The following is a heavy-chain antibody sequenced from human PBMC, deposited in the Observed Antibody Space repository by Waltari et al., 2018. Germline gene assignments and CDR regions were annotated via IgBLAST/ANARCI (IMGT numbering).Heavy chain of an antibody. CDR3: TRSIDF. CDR2: VNGDGSTT. Sequence: EVHLVESGGGVVQPGGSLRLSCAASGFTFSSYWMSWVRQAAGKGMMCVSRVNGDGSTTEYADSVKGRFSISRDNAKNTVYLQMNSLRVDDTAVYYCTRSIDFGGQGTLVTVSS. CDR1: GFTFSSYW. J-gene: IGHJ4*02. V-gene: IGHV3-74*03. D-gene: IGHD6-6*01.